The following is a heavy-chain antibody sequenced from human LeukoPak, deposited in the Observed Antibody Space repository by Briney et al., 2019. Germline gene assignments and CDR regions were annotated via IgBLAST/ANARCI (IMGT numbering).Heavy chain of an antibody. Sequence: GESLKISCEGSGYSFTTYWIDWVRQMPGKGLEWMGIIYPGDSDTSYSPSFQGQVTISADKSISTAYLQWSSLKASDTAMYYCARQWVSGSQSPFDPWGQGTLVTVSS. CDR2: IYPGDSDT. V-gene: IGHV5-51*01. J-gene: IGHJ5*02. CDR3: ARQWVSGSQSPFDP. D-gene: IGHD3-10*01. CDR1: GYSFTTYW.